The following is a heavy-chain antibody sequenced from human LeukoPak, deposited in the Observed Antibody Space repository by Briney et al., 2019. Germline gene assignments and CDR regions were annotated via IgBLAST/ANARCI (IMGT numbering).Heavy chain of an antibody. CDR3: ARDCSGSHLQLCGMDV. CDR2: IYSGGST. Sequence: GGSLRLSCAASGFTVSSNYMSWVHQAPGKGLEWVSVIYSGGSTYYADSVKGRFTISRDNSKNTLYLQMNSLRAEDTAVYYCARDCSGSHLQLCGMDVWGQGTTVTVSS. J-gene: IGHJ6*02. D-gene: IGHD1-26*01. CDR1: GFTVSSNY. V-gene: IGHV3-53*01.